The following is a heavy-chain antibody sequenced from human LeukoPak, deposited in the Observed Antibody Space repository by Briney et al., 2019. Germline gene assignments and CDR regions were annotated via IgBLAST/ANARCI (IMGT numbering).Heavy chain of an antibody. J-gene: IGHJ6*04. CDR3: ARGYDISSGAMDV. V-gene: IGHV3-48*03. CDR1: GFTFSTSE. D-gene: IGHD3-9*01. Sequence: PGGSLRLSCVASGFTFSTSEMNWVRQAPGKGLEWVSNISSSGTTISYADSVRGRFIISRDNAKNSLYLQMNSLRAEDTSIYYCARGYDISSGAMDVWGKGTTVTVSS. CDR2: ISSSGTTI.